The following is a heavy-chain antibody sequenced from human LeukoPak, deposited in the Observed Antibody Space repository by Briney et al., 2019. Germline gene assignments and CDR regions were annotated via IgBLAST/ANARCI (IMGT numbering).Heavy chain of an antibody. Sequence: GGSLRLSCAASGFTFSSYWMHWVRQAPGPGLVCVSRINSDGSSTSYADSVKGRFTISRDNAKNTLYLQMSSLRAEDTAVYYCARGWYGEGFDYWGQGTLVTVSS. V-gene: IGHV3-74*01. CDR3: ARGWYGEGFDY. CDR2: INSDGSST. J-gene: IGHJ4*02. D-gene: IGHD4-17*01. CDR1: GFTFSSYW.